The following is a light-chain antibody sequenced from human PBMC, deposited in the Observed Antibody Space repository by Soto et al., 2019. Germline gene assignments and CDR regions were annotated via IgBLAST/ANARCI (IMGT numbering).Light chain of an antibody. CDR2: ESS. CDR1: QSVDNY. CDR3: QQRSNLPQT. Sequence: DIVLSKSPGKLSLSKRERASLSCRASQSVDNYLDWYQQKPGQAPRLLIYESSNRATGIPARFSGSGSGTDFILTISSLEPEDFAVYYCQQRSNLPQTFGQGTKVDIK. J-gene: IGKJ1*01. V-gene: IGKV3-11*01.